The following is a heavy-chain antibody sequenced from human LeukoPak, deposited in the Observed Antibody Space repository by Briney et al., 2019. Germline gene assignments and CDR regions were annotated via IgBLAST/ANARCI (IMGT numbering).Heavy chain of an antibody. D-gene: IGHD2/OR15-2a*01. Sequence: GGSLRLSCAASGFTFSSYGMHWVRQAPGKGPERVTFIRYDGNTKYYADSVKGRFTISRDNSKNSLYLQMNSLRAEDTAVYYWAKDSAKKYDDYWGQGTLVTVSS. V-gene: IGHV3-30*02. CDR2: IRYDGNTK. CDR3: AKDSAKKYDDY. CDR1: GFTFSSYG. J-gene: IGHJ4*02.